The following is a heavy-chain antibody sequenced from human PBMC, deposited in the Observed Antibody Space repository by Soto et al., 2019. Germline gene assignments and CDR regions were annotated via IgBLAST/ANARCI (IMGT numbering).Heavy chain of an antibody. Sequence: GESLKISCKGSGYSFTSYWISWVRQMPGKGLEWMGIIYPGDSDTRYSPSFQGQVTISADKSISTAYLQWSSLKASDTAMYYCAREVVPGYYYYGMDVWGQGTTVTVSS. V-gene: IGHV5-51*01. J-gene: IGHJ6*02. CDR1: GYSFTSYW. CDR2: IYPGDSDT. CDR3: AREVVPGYYYYGMDV. D-gene: IGHD2-15*01.